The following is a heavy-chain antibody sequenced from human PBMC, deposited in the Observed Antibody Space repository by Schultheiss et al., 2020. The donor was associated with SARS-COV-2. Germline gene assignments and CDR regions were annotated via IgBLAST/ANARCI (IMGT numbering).Heavy chain of an antibody. V-gene: IGHV2-70*01. J-gene: IGHJ6*02. CDR2: IDWDDDK. Sequence: SGPTLVKPTQTLTLTCTFSGFSLRTSGMCVTWIRQPPGKALEWLALIDWDDDKRYSPSLKNRLTITKDTSKNQVVLTMTNMDPVDTATYYCARTSYGSGFYYYYGMDVWGQGTTVTVSS. CDR1: GFSLRTSGMC. CDR3: ARTSYGSGFYYYYGMDV. D-gene: IGHD3-10*01.